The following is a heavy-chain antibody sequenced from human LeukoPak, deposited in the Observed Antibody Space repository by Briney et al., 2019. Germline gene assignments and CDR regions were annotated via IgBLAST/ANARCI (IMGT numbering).Heavy chain of an antibody. D-gene: IGHD2-15*01. V-gene: IGHV3-23*01. CDR1: GFTFSRYA. CDR3: AKDHQRQGVTAHTPFDC. Sequence: GGSLRLSCAASGFTFSRYAMSWVRQAPGKGLEWVSAISGSGGSTYYPDSVEGRFTISRDNSKNTLYLQMNSLRAEDTAIYYCAKDHQRQGVTAHTPFDCWGQGTLVTVSS. J-gene: IGHJ4*02. CDR2: ISGSGGST.